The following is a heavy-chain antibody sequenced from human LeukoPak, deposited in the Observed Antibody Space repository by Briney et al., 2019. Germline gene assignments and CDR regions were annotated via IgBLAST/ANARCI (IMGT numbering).Heavy chain of an antibody. D-gene: IGHD6-13*01. CDR1: GGSISSYY. CDR3: ARHGGAAAGYNWFDP. V-gene: IGHV4-59*08. J-gene: IGHJ5*02. CDR2: IYYSGST. Sequence: PSETLSVTCTVSGGSISSYYWSWIRQPPGKGLEWIGYIYYSGSTNYNPSLKSRVTISVDTSKNQFSLKLSSVTAADTAVYYCARHGGAAAGYNWFDPWGQGTLVTVSS.